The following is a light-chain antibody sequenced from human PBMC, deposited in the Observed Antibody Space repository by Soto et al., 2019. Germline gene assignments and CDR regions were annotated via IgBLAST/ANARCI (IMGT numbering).Light chain of an antibody. CDR1: QSVKTF. V-gene: IGKV3-11*01. Sequence: EIVLTQSPATLSLSPGQRATLSCRASQSVKTFLVWYQHRPGQATRVIIYDASHRASGIPARFSGSGSGTDFTLTISSLEPEDAALYYCQQRSNWHPITFGQGTRLEIK. CDR2: DAS. CDR3: QQRSNWHPIT. J-gene: IGKJ5*01.